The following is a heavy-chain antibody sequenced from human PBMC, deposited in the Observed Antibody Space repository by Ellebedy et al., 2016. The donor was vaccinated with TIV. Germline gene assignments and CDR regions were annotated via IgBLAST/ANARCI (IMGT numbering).Heavy chain of an antibody. CDR1: GGSISSSNW. Sequence: SETLSLTCAVSGGSISSSNWWSCVRQPPGKGLEWIGEIYHSGSTNYNSPLKSRVTISVDKSKNQFSLKLSSVTAADTAVYYCARALVGATGGKYFDCWGQGTLVTVSS. D-gene: IGHD1-26*01. CDR3: ARALVGATGGKYFDC. V-gene: IGHV4-4*02. CDR2: IYHSGST. J-gene: IGHJ4*02.